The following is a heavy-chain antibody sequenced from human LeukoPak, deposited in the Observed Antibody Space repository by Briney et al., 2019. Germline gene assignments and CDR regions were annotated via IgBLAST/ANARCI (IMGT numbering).Heavy chain of an antibody. CDR2: ISASGGST. J-gene: IGHJ4*02. V-gene: IGHV3-23*01. CDR3: AKDVRVGEYYGSGSYFDY. D-gene: IGHD3-10*01. CDR1: GFTFSSYA. Sequence: GGSLRLSCAASGFTFSSYAMSWVRQAPGKGLEWVSIISASGGSTYYADSVKGRFTISRDKSKNYLQMNSLSGDDTAIYYCAKDVRVGEYYGSGSYFDYWGQGTLVTVSS.